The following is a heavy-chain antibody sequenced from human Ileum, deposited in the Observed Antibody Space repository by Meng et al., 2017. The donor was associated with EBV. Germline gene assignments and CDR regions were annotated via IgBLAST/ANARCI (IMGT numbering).Heavy chain of an antibody. D-gene: IGHD3-9*01. CDR3: AYYFVGRGGPGS. Sequence: VRRKGPGRGPVRPSGTLSLTCPVSGGSFSSNDYHWSWTRQPPGKGLEWIGCMYDSENAKYNPSLNSRVTISIDTTRNHFVLKLTSVTAADTAVYYCAYYFVGRGGPGSWGQGTLVTVSS. CDR1: GGSFSSNDYH. J-gene: IGHJ5*02. CDR2: MYDSENA. V-gene: IGHV4-61*03.